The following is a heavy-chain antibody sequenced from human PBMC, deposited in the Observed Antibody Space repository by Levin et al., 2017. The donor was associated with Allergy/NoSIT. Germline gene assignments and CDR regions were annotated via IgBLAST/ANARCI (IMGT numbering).Heavy chain of an antibody. V-gene: IGHV4-59*01. CDR1: GGSISSYY. J-gene: IGHJ6*02. Sequence: PSETLSLTCTVSGGSISSYYWSWIRQPPGKGLEWIGYIYYSGSTNYNPSLKSRVTISVDTSKNQFSLKLSSVTAADTAVYYCARSTTVRDYYDGMDVWGQGTTVTVSS. CDR2: IYYSGST. D-gene: IGHD2/OR15-2a*01. CDR3: ARSTTVRDYYDGMDV.